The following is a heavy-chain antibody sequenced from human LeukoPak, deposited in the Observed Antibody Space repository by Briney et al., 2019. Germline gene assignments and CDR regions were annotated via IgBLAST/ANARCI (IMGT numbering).Heavy chain of an antibody. Sequence: PGGSLRLSCAASGFTFSSHGMHWVRQAPGKGLEWVAFIRYDGSNKYNADSVKGRFTISRDNSKNTLYLQMNSLRAEDTAVYYCAKHWVVGARGDAFDIWGQGTMVTVSS. CDR1: GFTFSSHG. CDR3: AKHWVVGARGDAFDI. J-gene: IGHJ3*02. D-gene: IGHD1-26*01. V-gene: IGHV3-30*02. CDR2: IRYDGSNK.